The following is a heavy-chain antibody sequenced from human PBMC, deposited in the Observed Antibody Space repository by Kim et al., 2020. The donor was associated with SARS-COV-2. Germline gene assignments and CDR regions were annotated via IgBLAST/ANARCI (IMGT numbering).Heavy chain of an antibody. CDR3: AKEDLSGSSFDY. J-gene: IGHJ4*02. Sequence: GGSLRLSCAASGFTFSSYAMSSVRRAPGKGLECVSSISNSGTSTYYADSVRGRFTISRDNSKNTLYLQMNSLSAEDTAVYYCAKEDLSGSSFDYWGQGTLVTVSS. CDR2: ISNSGTST. V-gene: IGHV3-23*01. CDR1: GFTFSSYA. D-gene: IGHD1-26*01.